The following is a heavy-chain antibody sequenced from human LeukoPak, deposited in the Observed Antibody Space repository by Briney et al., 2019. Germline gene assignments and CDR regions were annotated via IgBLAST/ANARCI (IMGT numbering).Heavy chain of an antibody. CDR2: TYYRSKRSKRYN. CDR3: ARSGAYIDD. V-gene: IGHV6-1*01. D-gene: IGHD7-27*01. CDR1: GDSLSHNRAS. J-gene: IGHJ4*01. Sequence: SQTLSLTCPISGDSLSHNRASSNWITQSPSRALEWLARTYYRSKRSKRYNDYAVTVKSRININPDTSKNQFSQQLNSLTPEDTAAYYCARSGAYIDDWGKGTPVTVSS.